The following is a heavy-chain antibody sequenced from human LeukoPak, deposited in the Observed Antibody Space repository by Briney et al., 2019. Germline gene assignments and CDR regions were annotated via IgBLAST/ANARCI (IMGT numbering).Heavy chain of an antibody. CDR1: GGSISSGTYY. CDR2: IYYSGST. CDR3: ARSGTGWNYLLGY. V-gene: IGHV4-39*07. D-gene: IGHD1-7*01. J-gene: IGHJ4*02. Sequence: SETLSLTCTVSGGSISSGTYYWGWIRQPPGKGLEWIGSIYYSGSTYYNPSLKSRVTISVDTSKNQFSLKLSSVTAADTAVYYCARSGTGWNYLLGYWGQGTLVTVSS.